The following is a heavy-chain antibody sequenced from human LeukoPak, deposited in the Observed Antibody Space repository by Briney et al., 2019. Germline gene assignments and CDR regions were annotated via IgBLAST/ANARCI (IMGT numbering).Heavy chain of an antibody. CDR1: GGSFSGYY. CDR3: ARGDMTTVTPFDY. Sequence: SETLSLTCAVYGGSFSGYYWSWIRQPPGEGLEWIGEINHSGSTNYNPSLKSRVTISVDTSKNQFSLKLSSVTAADTAVYYCARGDMTTVTPFDYWGQGTLVTVSS. V-gene: IGHV4-34*01. CDR2: INHSGST. D-gene: IGHD4-17*01. J-gene: IGHJ4*02.